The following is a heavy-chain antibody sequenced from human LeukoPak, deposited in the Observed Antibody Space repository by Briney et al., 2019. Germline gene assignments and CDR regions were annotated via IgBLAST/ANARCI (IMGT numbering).Heavy chain of an antibody. CDR1: GGSFSGYY. Sequence: SETLSLTCAVYGGSFSGYYWSWICQPPGKGLEWIGEINHSGSTNYNPSLKSRVTISVDTSKNQFSLKLSSVTAADTAVYYCARDRHSSSWYFDYWGQGTLVTVSS. CDR3: ARDRHSSSWYFDY. V-gene: IGHV4-34*01. J-gene: IGHJ4*02. CDR2: INHSGST. D-gene: IGHD6-13*01.